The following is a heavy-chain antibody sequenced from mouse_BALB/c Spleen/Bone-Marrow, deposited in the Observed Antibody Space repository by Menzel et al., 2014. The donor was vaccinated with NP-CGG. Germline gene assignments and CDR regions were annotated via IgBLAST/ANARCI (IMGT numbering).Heavy chain of an antibody. Sequence: QVHVKQSGAELAKPGASVKMSCKVSDYTFTSYWIHWVKQRPGQGLEWIGYIDPRTAYTEYSQKFKDKATLTADKSSSTAYMQLSSLTSEDPAVYYCARYWDAYWGQGTLVTVSA. CDR2: IDPRTAYT. CDR1: DYTFTSYW. D-gene: IGHD4-1*01. J-gene: IGHJ3*01. V-gene: IGHV1-7*01. CDR3: ARYWDAY.